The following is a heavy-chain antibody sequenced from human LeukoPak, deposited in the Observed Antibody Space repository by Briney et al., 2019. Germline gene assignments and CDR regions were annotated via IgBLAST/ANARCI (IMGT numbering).Heavy chain of an antibody. Sequence: GGSLRLSCAASGFTFSSYAMSWVRQAPGKGLEWVSAISGGGGSTYYADSVKGRFSISRDNSKNTLYLQMKSLRAEDTAVYFCAKKATVTTGPDAFDIWGQGTLVTVSS. CDR1: GFTFSSYA. V-gene: IGHV3-23*01. J-gene: IGHJ3*02. D-gene: IGHD4-17*01. CDR2: ISGGGGST. CDR3: AKKATVTTGPDAFDI.